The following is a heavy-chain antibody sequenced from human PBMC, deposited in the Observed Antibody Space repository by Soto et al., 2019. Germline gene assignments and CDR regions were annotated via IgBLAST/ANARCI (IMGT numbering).Heavy chain of an antibody. J-gene: IGHJ2*01. CDR3: ARAKNYYDSSGRCYFDL. CDR1: GFTFSTYS. D-gene: IGHD3-22*01. CDR2: ISYAGSDE. V-gene: IGHV3-30-3*01. Sequence: QVQLVESGGGVVQPGRSLRLSCAASGFTFSTYSMHWVRQAPGKGLEWVAVISYAGSDESYADSVKGRFTISRDNSKNTVVLHMDSLRDEDTAGYYCARAKNYYDSSGRCYFDLWGRGTLVIVSS.